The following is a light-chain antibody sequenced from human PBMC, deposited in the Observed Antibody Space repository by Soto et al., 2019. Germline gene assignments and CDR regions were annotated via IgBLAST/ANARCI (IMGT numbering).Light chain of an antibody. J-gene: IGKJ4*01. CDR3: QQYGSSPLT. V-gene: IGKV3-20*01. CDR1: QSVSSSY. CDR2: GAS. Sequence: EIVLTQSPGTRSLSPGERATLSCRASQSVSSSYLAWYQQKPGQAPRLLIYGASSRATGIPDRFSGSGSRTDFTLTISRLEPEDFAVYYCQQYGSSPLTFGRGTKVDIK.